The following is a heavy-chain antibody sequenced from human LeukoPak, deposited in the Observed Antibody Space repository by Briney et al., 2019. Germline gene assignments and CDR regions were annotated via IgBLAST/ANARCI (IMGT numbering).Heavy chain of an antibody. V-gene: IGHV1-18*01. J-gene: IGHJ6*02. D-gene: IGHD3-22*01. CDR1: GYTFTSYG. CDR2: ISASNGNT. Sequence: GASVKVSCKASGYTFTSYGISWVRQAPGQGLEWMGWISASNGNTNYAQKLQGRVTMTTDTSTSTAYMELRSLRSDDTAVYYCARGLYYYDSSGYRRRDYYYGMDVWGQGTTVTVSS. CDR3: ARGLYYYDSSGYRRRDYYYGMDV.